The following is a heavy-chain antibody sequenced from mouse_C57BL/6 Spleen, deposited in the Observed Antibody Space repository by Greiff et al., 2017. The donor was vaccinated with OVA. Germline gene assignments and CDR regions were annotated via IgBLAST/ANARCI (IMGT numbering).Heavy chain of an antibody. D-gene: IGHD1-1*01. CDR2: INPNNGGT. CDR1: GYTFTDYN. Sequence: EVQLQQSGPELVKPGASVKMSCKASGYTFTDYNMHWVKQSHGKSLEWIGYINPNNGGTSYNQKFKGKATLTVNKSSSTAYMELRSLTSEDSAVYYCAMGIYCGSSYRGYFDVWGTGTTVTVSS. J-gene: IGHJ1*03. V-gene: IGHV1-22*01. CDR3: AMGIYCGSSYRGYFDV.